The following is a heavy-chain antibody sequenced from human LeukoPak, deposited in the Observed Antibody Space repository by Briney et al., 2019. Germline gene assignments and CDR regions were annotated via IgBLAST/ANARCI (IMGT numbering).Heavy chain of an antibody. CDR1: GGTFSSYT. Sequence: SVKVSCKASGGTFSSYTISWVRQAPGRGLEWMGRIIPILGIANYAQKFQGRVTITADKSTSTAYMELSSLRSEDTAVYYCARVQNARPGPSCCWERGAFDIWGQGTMVTVSS. J-gene: IGHJ3*02. CDR2: IIPILGIA. D-gene: IGHD2-2*01. CDR3: ARVQNARPGPSCCWERGAFDI. V-gene: IGHV1-69*02.